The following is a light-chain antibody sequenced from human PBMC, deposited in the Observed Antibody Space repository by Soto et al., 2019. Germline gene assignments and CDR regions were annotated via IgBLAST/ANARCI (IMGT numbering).Light chain of an antibody. CDR2: DVS. Sequence: QPVLTQPASVSGSPGQSITISCTGTSSDVGGYNHVSWYQQYPGKAPKLMIYDVSNRPSGVSNRFSGSKSGNTASLTISGLQAEDEADYYCCSFTSSSTLVFGGGTKLTVL. V-gene: IGLV2-14*01. CDR3: CSFTSSSTLV. J-gene: IGLJ2*01. CDR1: SSDVGGYNH.